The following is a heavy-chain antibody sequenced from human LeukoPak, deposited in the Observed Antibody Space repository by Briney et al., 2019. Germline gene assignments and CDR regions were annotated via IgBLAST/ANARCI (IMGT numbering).Heavy chain of an antibody. CDR2: MNPNSGNT. J-gene: IGHJ5*02. CDR3: ARSRFGELAWFDP. Sequence: ASVKVSCKASGYTFTSYDINWVRQATGQGLEWMRWMNPNSGNTGYAQKFQGRVTMTRDTSISTAYMELSSLRSEDTAVYYCARSRFGELAWFDPWGQGTLVTVSS. CDR1: GYTFTSYD. V-gene: IGHV1-8*01. D-gene: IGHD3-10*01.